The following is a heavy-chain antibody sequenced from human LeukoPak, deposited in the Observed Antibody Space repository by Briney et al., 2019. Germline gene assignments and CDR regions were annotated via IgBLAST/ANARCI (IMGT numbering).Heavy chain of an antibody. CDR2: ISGSGGST. D-gene: IGHD2-2*02. CDR3: ARDLYGNNIDY. V-gene: IGHV3-23*01. CDR1: GFTFSSYA. Sequence: GGSLRLSCAASGFTFSSYAMSWVRQAPGKGLEWVSAISGSGGSTYYADSVKGRFTLSRDNAKNSLYLQMNSLRAEDTAVYYCARDLYGNNIDYWGQGTLVTVSS. J-gene: IGHJ4*02.